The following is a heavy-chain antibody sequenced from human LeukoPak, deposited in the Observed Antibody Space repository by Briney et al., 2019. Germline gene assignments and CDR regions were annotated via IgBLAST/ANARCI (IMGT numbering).Heavy chain of an antibody. Sequence: ASVKVSCKASGYTFTSYGISWVRQAPGQGLEWMGWISAYNGNTDYAQKLQGRVTMTTDTSTSTAYMELRSLRSDDTAVYYCARDILVVPAAHDAFDIWGQGTMVTVSS. J-gene: IGHJ3*02. V-gene: IGHV1-18*01. CDR3: ARDILVVPAAHDAFDI. CDR2: ISAYNGNT. D-gene: IGHD2-2*01. CDR1: GYTFTSYG.